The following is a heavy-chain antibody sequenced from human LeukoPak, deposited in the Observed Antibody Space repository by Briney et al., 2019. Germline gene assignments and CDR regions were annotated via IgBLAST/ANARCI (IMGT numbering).Heavy chain of an antibody. V-gene: IGHV4-39*07. J-gene: IGHJ6*03. Sequence: PSETLSLTCTVSGGSISSSSYYWGWIRQPPGKGLEWIGSIYHSGSTNYNPSLKSRVTISVDTSKNQFSLKLSSVTAADTAVYYCARDPSSWYGDYYYYMDVWGKGTTVTVSS. CDR3: ARDPSSWYGDYYYYMDV. CDR2: IYHSGST. D-gene: IGHD6-13*01. CDR1: GGSISSSSYY.